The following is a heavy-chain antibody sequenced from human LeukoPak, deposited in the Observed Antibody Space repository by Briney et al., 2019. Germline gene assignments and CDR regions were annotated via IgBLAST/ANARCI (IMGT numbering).Heavy chain of an antibody. CDR1: GFTFSSYA. J-gene: IGHJ4*02. V-gene: IGHV3-23*01. CDR3: AKVDGYYYGSGSYPFDY. D-gene: IGHD3-10*01. CDR2: ISGSGGST. Sequence: PGGSLRLSCAASGFTFSSYAMSWVRQAPGEGLEWVSAISGSGGSTYYADSVKGRFTISRDNSKNTLYLQMNSLRAEDTAVYYCAKVDGYYYGSGSYPFDYWGQGTLVTVSS.